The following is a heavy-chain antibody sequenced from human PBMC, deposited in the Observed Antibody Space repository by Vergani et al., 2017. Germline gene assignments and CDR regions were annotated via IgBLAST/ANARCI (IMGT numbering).Heavy chain of an antibody. CDR1: GGTFSSYT. V-gene: IGHV1-69*02. J-gene: IGHJ6*02. CDR3: AGGRGDXVVVPAARSEAYYGMDV. Sequence: QVQLVQSGAEVKKPGSSVKVSCKASGGTFSSYTISWVRQAPGQGLEWMGRIIPILGIANYAQKFKGRVTITADKSTSTAYMELSSLRSEATAVYYCAGGRGDXVVVPAARSEAYYGMDVWGQGTTVTVSS. CDR2: IIPILGIA. D-gene: IGHD2-2*01.